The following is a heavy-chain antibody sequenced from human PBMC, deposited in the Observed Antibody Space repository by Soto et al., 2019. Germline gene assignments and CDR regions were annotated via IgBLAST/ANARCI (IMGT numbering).Heavy chain of an antibody. CDR3: AKDNGNHDSSGIDQ. V-gene: IGHV3-23*01. J-gene: IGHJ4*01. D-gene: IGHD3-22*01. CDR1: GFTFGSYA. CDR2: ISGTGDSS. Sequence: RLSCEASGFTFGSYAMSWVRQAPGKGLDWLSLISGTGDSSEYANSVQGRFTIYRDYSKNTVFLQLNRLRAEDRAVYFCAKDNGNHDSSGIDQLGQGTLVTVCS.